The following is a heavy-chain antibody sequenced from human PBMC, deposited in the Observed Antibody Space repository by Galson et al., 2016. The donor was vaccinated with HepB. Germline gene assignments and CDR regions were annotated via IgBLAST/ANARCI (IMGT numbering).Heavy chain of an antibody. CDR1: GYGFTGYY. J-gene: IGHJ4*02. Sequence: SVKVSCKASGYGFTGYYIHWVRQAPGQGFEWMGWINPNSGDTHYPQKFQGWVTMARDTSISTAYMELRRLRSVDTAVYYCARESHYSGYYPDFDYWGQGTLVTVSS. D-gene: IGHD3-22*01. CDR2: INPNSGDT. CDR3: ARESHYSGYYPDFDY. V-gene: IGHV1-2*04.